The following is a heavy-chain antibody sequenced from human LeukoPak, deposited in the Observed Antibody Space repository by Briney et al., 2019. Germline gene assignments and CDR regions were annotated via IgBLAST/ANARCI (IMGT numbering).Heavy chain of an antibody. V-gene: IGHV3-13*01. CDR2: IGTAGDT. CDR3: ARQMTPHGNFDY. J-gene: IGHJ4*02. CDR1: GFTLSNFA. D-gene: IGHD1-26*01. Sequence: GGSLRLSCAASGFTLSNFAMHWVRQATGKGLEWVSAIGTAGDTFYPGSVKGRFTISRENAKSSLYLQMNNLRAEDTAVYYCARQMTPHGNFDYWGQGTLVTVSS.